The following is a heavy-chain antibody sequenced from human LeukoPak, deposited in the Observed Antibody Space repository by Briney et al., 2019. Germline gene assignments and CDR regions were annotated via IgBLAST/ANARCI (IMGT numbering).Heavy chain of an antibody. J-gene: IGHJ6*03. CDR2: IYSGGST. V-gene: IGHV3-66*02. CDR3: ARDLTIFGVFRRVRTLDYMDV. CDR1: GFTVSSNY. D-gene: IGHD3-3*01. Sequence: GGSLRLSCAASGFTVSSNYMSWVRQAPGKGLERVSAIYSGGSTYYADSVKGRFTISRDNSKNTLHLQMNSLRAEDTAVYYCARDLTIFGVFRRVRTLDYMDVWGKGTTVAVSS.